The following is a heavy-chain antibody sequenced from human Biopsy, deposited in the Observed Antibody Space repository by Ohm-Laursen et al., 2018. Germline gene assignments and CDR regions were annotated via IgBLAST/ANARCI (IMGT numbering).Heavy chain of an antibody. D-gene: IGHD3-3*01. CDR1: GGSISDSTYH. Sequence: TLSLTCTVSGGSISDSTYHWGWIRQSPGKGLEWIGNIYYSGNTDYSPSLKSRVTIPVDTSNNQFSLKLRSVTAADTAAYYCARQVDFWSGYVDYWGQGTLVAVSS. J-gene: IGHJ4*02. CDR3: ARQVDFWSGYVDY. V-gene: IGHV4-39*01. CDR2: IYYSGNT.